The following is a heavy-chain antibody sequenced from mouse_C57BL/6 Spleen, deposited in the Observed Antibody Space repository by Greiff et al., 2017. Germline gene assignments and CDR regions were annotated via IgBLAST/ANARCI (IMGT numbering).Heavy chain of an antibody. J-gene: IGHJ3*01. V-gene: IGHV14-1*01. Sequence: VQLQQSGAELVRPGASVKLSCTASGFNIKDYYMHWVKQRPEQGLEWIGRIDPEDGDTEYAPKFQGKATMTADTSSNTAYLQLSSLTSADTSVYYCTPVHSNEFAYWGQGTLVTVSA. CDR3: TPVHSNEFAY. CDR1: GFNIKDYY. D-gene: IGHD2-5*01. CDR2: IDPEDGDT.